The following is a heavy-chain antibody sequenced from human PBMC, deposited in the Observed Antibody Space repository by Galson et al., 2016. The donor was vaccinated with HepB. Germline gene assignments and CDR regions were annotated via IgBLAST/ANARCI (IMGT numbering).Heavy chain of an antibody. CDR3: VKDTGAVMAADSTDAFDI. D-gene: IGHD2-8*01. V-gene: IGHV3-66*01. CDR2: MYSGGVT. J-gene: IGHJ3*02. CDR1: GFTVNNNY. Sequence: SLRLSCAVSGFTVNNNYMSWVRQAPGKGLEGVPVMYSGGVTNYGDSVKGRATISRDNSKNILYLQLNSLRVEDTAVYYCVKDTGAVMAADSTDAFDIWGQGTMVTVSS.